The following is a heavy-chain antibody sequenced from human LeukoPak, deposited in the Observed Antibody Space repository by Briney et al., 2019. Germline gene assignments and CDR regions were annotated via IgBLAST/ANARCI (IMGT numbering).Heavy chain of an antibody. CDR2: ISYDGSNK. CDR1: GFTFSSYA. Sequence: GGSLRLSCAASGFTFSSYAMHWVRQAPGKGLEWVAVISYDGSNKYYADSVKGRFTISRDNSKNTLYLQMNSLRAGDTAVYYCARDLGDYGDYWGQGTLVTVSS. CDR3: ARDLGDYGDY. J-gene: IGHJ4*02. V-gene: IGHV3-30*04. D-gene: IGHD4-17*01.